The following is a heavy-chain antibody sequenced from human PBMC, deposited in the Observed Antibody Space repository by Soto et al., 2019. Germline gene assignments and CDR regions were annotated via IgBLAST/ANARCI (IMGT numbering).Heavy chain of an antibody. J-gene: IGHJ5*02. CDR3: ARASVRSSRYCSSTSGYLRRDNWFDP. CDR1: GYTFTGYY. CDR2: INPNSGGT. D-gene: IGHD2-2*01. Sequence: ASVKVSCKASGYTFTGYYMHWVRQAPGQGLEWMGWINPNSGGTNYAQKFQGRVTMTRDTSISTAYMELSRLRSDDTAVYYCARASVRSSRYCSSTSGYLRRDNWFDPWGQGTRVTVSS. V-gene: IGHV1-2*02.